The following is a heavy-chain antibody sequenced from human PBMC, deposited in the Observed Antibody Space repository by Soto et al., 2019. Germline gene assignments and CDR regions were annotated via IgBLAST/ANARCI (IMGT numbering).Heavy chain of an antibody. CDR3: ARDPPYYYDPSGYYQSWFEP. CDR2: INPGNGNT. CDR1: GYTFTTYA. D-gene: IGHD3-22*01. V-gene: IGHV1-3*01. J-gene: IGHJ5*02. Sequence: ASVKVSCKASGYTFTTYAMHWVRQAPGQRREWMGWINPGNGNTKYSEKFQGRVTITTDTSARTAYMELSSLRSEDTAVYYCARDPPYYYDPSGYYQSWFEPWGQGTLVTVSS.